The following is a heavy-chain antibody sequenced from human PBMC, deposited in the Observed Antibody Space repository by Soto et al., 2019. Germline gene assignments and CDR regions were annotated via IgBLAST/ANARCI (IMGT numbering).Heavy chain of an antibody. CDR1: GFTFSSYW. D-gene: IGHD4-4*01. V-gene: IGHV3-7*01. Sequence: GGSLRLSCTASGFTFSSYWMSWVRQAPGKGLEWVANIKQDGSEKYYVDSVKGRFTISRDNAKNSLYLQMNSLRAEDTAVYYCASTDYSNYRNYYYYYMDVWGKGTTVTVS. J-gene: IGHJ6*03. CDR2: IKQDGSEK. CDR3: ASTDYSNYRNYYYYYMDV.